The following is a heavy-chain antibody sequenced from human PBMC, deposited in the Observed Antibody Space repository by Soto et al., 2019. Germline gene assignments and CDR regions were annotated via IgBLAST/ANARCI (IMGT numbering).Heavy chain of an antibody. CDR2: FDPETGET. D-gene: IGHD3-10*01. V-gene: IGHV1-24*01. CDR3: ARELWFGFDY. Sequence: GASVKVSCKVSGYTLTGLSMHWVRQAPGKGLEWMGGFDPETGETIYAQRFQGRVTVTEDTSTGTAYMELRSLRSDDTAVYYCARELWFGFDYWGQGTLVTVSS. J-gene: IGHJ4*02. CDR1: GYTLTGLS.